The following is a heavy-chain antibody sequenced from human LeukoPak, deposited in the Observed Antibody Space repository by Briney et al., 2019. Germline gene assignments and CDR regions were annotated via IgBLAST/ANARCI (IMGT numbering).Heavy chain of an antibody. CDR2: IKSKADGATT. CDR3: AELGITMIGGV. CDR1: GFTFSSYG. Sequence: PGGTLRLSCAASGFTFSSYGMSWVRQASGKGLEWVGRIKSKADGATTDYAAPVKGRFTISRDDSENTLYLQMNSLRAEDTAVYHCAELGITMIGGVWGKGTTVTISS. D-gene: IGHD3-10*02. J-gene: IGHJ6*04. V-gene: IGHV3-15*01.